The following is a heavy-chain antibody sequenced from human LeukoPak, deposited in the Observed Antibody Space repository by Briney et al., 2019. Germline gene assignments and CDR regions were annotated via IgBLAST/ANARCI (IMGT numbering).Heavy chain of an antibody. J-gene: IGHJ3*02. V-gene: IGHV4-59*01. Sequence: PSETLSLTCTVSGGSISSYYWSWIRQPPGKGLEWIGYIYYSGSTNYNPSLKSRVTISVDTSKNQFSLKLSSVTAADTAVYYCVRESNHWNDIPIAFDIWGQGTMVTVSS. D-gene: IGHD1-1*01. CDR1: GGSISSYY. CDR3: VRESNHWNDIPIAFDI. CDR2: IYYSGST.